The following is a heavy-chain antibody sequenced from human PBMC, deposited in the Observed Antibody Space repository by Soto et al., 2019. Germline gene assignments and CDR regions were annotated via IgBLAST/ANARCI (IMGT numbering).Heavy chain of an antibody. CDR1: GDSLSSGGYY. J-gene: IGHJ6*02. CDR2: IYYSGST. CDR3: AKTKTPHVRNGMDV. D-gene: IGHD2-8*01. V-gene: IGHV4-31*04. Sequence: QVRLQVWGPGLVRPSQTLSLTCTVSGDSLSSGGYYCSWIRQLPGKGLEWIGFIYYSGSTFYNPSLRSRVTMSADASKNQISLKLSSVTAADTAVYYCAKTKTPHVRNGMDVWGQGTTVTVSS.